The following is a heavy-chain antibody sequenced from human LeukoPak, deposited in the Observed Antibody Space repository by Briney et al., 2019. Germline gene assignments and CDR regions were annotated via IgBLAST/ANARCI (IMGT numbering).Heavy chain of an antibody. CDR3: ASLGSGSYSRKNWYFDL. J-gene: IGHJ2*01. D-gene: IGHD3-10*01. Sequence: SETLSLTCAVYGGSFSGYYWSWIRQPPGKGLEWIGEINQSGSTNYNPSLKSRVTISVDTSNNQFSLKLSSVTAADTAVYYCASLGSGSYSRKNWYFDLWGRGTLVTVSS. V-gene: IGHV4-34*01. CDR2: INQSGST. CDR1: GGSFSGYY.